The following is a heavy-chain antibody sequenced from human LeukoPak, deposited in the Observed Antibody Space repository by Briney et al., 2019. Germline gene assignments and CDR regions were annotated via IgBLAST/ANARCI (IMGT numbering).Heavy chain of an antibody. J-gene: IGHJ4*02. V-gene: IGHV4-59*01. Sequence: SEALSLTCTVSVGSISTYYWSWIRQPPGKGLERIGYIYYSGSTNYNPSLKSRVTISVDTSKNQFSLNLSSVTAADTAVYYCARSERYNSGWYVYFDYWGQGTLVTVSS. CDR1: VGSISTYY. CDR3: ARSERYNSGWYVYFDY. D-gene: IGHD6-19*01. CDR2: IYYSGST.